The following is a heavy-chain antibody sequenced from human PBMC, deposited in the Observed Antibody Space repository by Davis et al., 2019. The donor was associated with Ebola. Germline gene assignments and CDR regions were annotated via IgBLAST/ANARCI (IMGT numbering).Heavy chain of an antibody. CDR3: ARPATVTARGDFDY. J-gene: IGHJ4*02. CDR2: FDPEDGEG. Sequence: ASVKVSCKVSGYSLTELSIHWVRQAPGKGLEWMGAFDPEDGEGIYAQKFQGRVTITADESTSTAYMELSSLRSEDTAVYYCARPATVTARGDFDYWGQGTLVTVSS. CDR1: GYSLTELS. V-gene: IGHV1-24*01. D-gene: IGHD4-17*01.